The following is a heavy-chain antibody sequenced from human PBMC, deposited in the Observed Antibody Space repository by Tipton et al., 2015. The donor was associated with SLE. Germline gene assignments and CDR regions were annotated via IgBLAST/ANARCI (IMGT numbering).Heavy chain of an antibody. CDR2: MYYSGST. J-gene: IGHJ2*01. D-gene: IGHD3-16*01. Sequence: TLSLTCTVSGGSISSHYWNWIRQPPGKGLEWIGYMYYSGSTNYNPSLKSRVTILVDTSKNQFSLTLSSVTVADTAVYYCARRALFFRTYWYFDLWGRGTLVSVSS. V-gene: IGHV4-59*11. CDR1: GGSISSHY. CDR3: ARRALFFRTYWYFDL.